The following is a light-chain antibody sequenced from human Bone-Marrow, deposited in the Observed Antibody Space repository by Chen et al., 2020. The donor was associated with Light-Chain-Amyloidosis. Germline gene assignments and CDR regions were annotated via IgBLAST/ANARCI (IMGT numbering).Light chain of an antibody. J-gene: IGLJ3*02. V-gene: IGLV3-21*02. CDR3: QVWDRSSDRPV. CDR1: NIGSTS. CDR2: YDS. Sequence: YVLTQPSSASVAPGQTATLACGGNNIGSTSVHWYQQTPGQAPLLVVYYDSDRPSGIPERLSGSNSGNTATLTISRVEAGDEADYYCQVWDRSSDRPVFGGGTKLTVL.